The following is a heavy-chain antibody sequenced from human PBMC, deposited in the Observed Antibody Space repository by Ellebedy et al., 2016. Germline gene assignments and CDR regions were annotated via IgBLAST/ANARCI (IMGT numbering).Heavy chain of an antibody. D-gene: IGHD1-1*01. CDR3: RQGHDADL. CDR2: ISRSGDST. V-gene: IGHV3-23*01. CDR1: GFTFSSYV. J-gene: IGHJ4*02. Sequence: GESLKISXTASGFTFSSYVMSWVRQAPGKGLKWVSGISRSGDSTYYADSVKGRFTISRDSSKNSVYLRMDNLRVEDTAVYYCRQGHDADLWGQGTLVTVSS.